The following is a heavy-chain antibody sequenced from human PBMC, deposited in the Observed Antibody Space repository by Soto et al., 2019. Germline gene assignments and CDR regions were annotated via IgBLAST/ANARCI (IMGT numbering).Heavy chain of an antibody. J-gene: IGHJ5*02. CDR2: ISTDGSNK. CDR1: EFAFSRYS. V-gene: IGHV3-30-3*01. CDR3: ARDFRAGGIGECDP. D-gene: IGHD3-10*01. Sequence: QVQLVESGGGVVQPGRSLRLSCAASEFAFSRYSMHWVRQAPGKALQWVAVISTDGSNKYYADSVKDPFTISRDNSKNTVYLQLDSLGAEDTAVYYCARDFRAGGIGECDPWGQGALGTVCS.